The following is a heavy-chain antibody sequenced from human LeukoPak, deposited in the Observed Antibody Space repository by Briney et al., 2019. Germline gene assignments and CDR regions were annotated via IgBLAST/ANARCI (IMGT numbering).Heavy chain of an antibody. Sequence: GGSLRLSCAASGFTFSTYAMNWVRQAPGKGLGWVSVITGNGRTIYYADSVKGRFTISRDNSKNTLYLQMNSLRAEDTAVYYCAKDLTPDGLFELDYWGQGTLVTVSS. D-gene: IGHD3-9*01. CDR3: AKDLTPDGLFELDY. V-gene: IGHV3-23*01. CDR1: GFTFSTYA. CDR2: ITGNGRTI. J-gene: IGHJ4*02.